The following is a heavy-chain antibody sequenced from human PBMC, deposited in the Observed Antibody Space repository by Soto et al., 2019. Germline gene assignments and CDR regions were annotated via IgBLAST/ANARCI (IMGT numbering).Heavy chain of an antibody. D-gene: IGHD1-26*01. CDR3: ARQSGGYYYYGMDV. J-gene: IGHJ6*02. CDR1: GGSIRRYG. Sequence: SVTLCLTCTVAGGSIRRYGWSWIRQTPGKGLEWIGYIYYSGSTNYNPSLKSRVTISVDTSKNQFSLKLSSVTAADTAVYYCARQSGGYYYYGMDVWGQGTTVTVSS. V-gene: IGHV4-59*01. CDR2: IYYSGST.